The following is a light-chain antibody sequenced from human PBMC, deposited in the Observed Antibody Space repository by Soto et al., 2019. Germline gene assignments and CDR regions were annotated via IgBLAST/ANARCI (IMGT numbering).Light chain of an antibody. CDR3: QQYNNWPPVT. Sequence: EIVLTQSQANLSVSHGERATLSCRASQSVYKNLAWYQQKPSQTPRILIYGASTTATRIPSRFSGSGSGKEFTLTISSQQSGDFAFYFFQQYNNWPPVTFVPGTKGDIK. V-gene: IGKV3-15*01. CDR2: GAS. CDR1: QSVYKN. J-gene: IGKJ3*01.